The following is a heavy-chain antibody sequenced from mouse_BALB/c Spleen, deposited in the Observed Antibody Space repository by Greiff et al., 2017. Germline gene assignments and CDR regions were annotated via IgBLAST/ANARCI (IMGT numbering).Heavy chain of an antibody. J-gene: IGHJ4*01. Sequence: VQGVESGPGLVAPSQSLSITCTVSGFSLSRYSVHWVRQPPGKGLEWLGMIWGGGSTDYNSALKSRLSISKDNSKSQVFLKMNSLQTDDTAMYYCATTVVALDAMDYWGQGTSVTVSS. CDR1: GFSLSRYS. V-gene: IGHV2-6-4*01. CDR2: IWGGGST. CDR3: ATTVVALDAMDY. D-gene: IGHD1-1*01.